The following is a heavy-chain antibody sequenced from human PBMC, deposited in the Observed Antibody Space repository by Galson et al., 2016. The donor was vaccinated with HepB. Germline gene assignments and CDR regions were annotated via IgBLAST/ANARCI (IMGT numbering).Heavy chain of an antibody. CDR1: GYTFTSFG. CDR2: INPYSGNT. D-gene: IGHD3-3*01. CDR3: ARDRDFWSGYFDY. V-gene: IGHV1-18*01. J-gene: IGHJ4*02. Sequence: SVKVSCKASGYTFTSFGISWVRQAPGQGLEWMGWINPYSGNTNYAQKFQDRVTMTTDTSTSTAYMSLRSLTSDDADVYYCARDRDFWSGYFDYWGQGTLVTVSS.